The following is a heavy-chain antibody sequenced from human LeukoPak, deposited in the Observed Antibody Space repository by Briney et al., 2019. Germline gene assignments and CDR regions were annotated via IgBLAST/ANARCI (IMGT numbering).Heavy chain of an antibody. D-gene: IGHD6-13*01. CDR1: GFTFDDYA. CDR3: ATRIAAAGLNFDY. CDR2: ISWNSGSI. V-gene: IGHV3-9*01. J-gene: IGHJ4*02. Sequence: GGSLRLSCVASGFTFDDYAMHWVRQAPGKGLEWVSGISWNSGSIGYADSVKGRFTISRDNAKNSLYLQMNSLRAEDTALYYCATRIAAAGLNFDYWGQGTLVTVSS.